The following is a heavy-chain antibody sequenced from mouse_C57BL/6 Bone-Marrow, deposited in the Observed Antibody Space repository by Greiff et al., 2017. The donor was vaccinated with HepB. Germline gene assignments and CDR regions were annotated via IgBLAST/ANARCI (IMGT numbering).Heavy chain of an antibody. Sequence: VQLQQPGAELVKPGASVKMSCKASGYTFTSYWITWVKQRPGQGLEWIGDIYPGSGSTNYTEKFKSKATLTVDTSSSTAYMQLSSLTSEDSAVYYCARLYYSNSYYAMDYWGQGTSVTVSS. J-gene: IGHJ4*01. D-gene: IGHD2-5*01. CDR2: IYPGSGST. CDR1: GYTFTSYW. V-gene: IGHV1-55*01. CDR3: ARLYYSNSYYAMDY.